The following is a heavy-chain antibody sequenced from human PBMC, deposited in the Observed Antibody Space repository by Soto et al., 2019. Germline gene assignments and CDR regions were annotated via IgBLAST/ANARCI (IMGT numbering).Heavy chain of an antibody. Sequence: PGGSLRLSCSASGFTFSDENMSWVRQVPGKGLEWVSGISGGGSYIFYADSVQGRFSISRDNPKNPLFLEMNSLRVEDTAVYYCARDSDCHSTSCFFPPHVWGQGTTVTVSS. V-gene: IGHV3-21*06. CDR3: ARDSDCHSTSCFFPPHV. CDR1: GFTFSDEN. D-gene: IGHD2-2*01. CDR2: ISGGGSYI. J-gene: IGHJ6*02.